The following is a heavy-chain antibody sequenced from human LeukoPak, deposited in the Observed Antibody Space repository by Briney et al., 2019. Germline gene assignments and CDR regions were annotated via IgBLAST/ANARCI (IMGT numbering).Heavy chain of an antibody. Sequence: SVKVSCKASGGTFSSYAISWVRQAPGQGLECMGGIIPIFGTANYAQKSQGRVTITADESTSTAYMELSSLRSEDTAVYYCARVGDTYYYDSSGYYYFDYWGQGTLVTVSS. V-gene: IGHV1-69*01. CDR3: ARVGDTYYYDSSGYYYFDY. CDR2: IIPIFGTA. CDR1: GGTFSSYA. D-gene: IGHD3-22*01. J-gene: IGHJ4*02.